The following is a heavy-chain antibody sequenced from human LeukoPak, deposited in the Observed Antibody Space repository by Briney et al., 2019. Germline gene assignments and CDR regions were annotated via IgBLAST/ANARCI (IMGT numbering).Heavy chain of an antibody. J-gene: IGHJ4*02. CDR3: ARHVRVRGVIIYYFDY. CDR2: IYPGDSDT. CDR1: GYSLTSYW. D-gene: IGHD3-10*01. V-gene: IGHV5-51*01. Sequence: GESLKISCKGSGYSLTSYWIGWVRQMPGKGLEWMGIIYPGDSDTRYSPSFQGQVTISADKSISTAYLQWSSLKASDTATYYCARHVRVRGVIIYYFDYWGQGTLVTVSS.